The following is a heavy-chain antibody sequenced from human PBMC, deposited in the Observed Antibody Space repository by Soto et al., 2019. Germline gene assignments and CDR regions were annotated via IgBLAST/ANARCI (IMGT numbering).Heavy chain of an antibody. CDR2: ISYDGSNK. CDR3: ARGRSGLCGGDCYPGDY. V-gene: IGHV3-30-3*01. CDR1: GFTFSSYA. J-gene: IGHJ4*02. D-gene: IGHD2-21*02. Sequence: GGSLRLSCAASGFTFSSYAMHWVRQAPGKGLEWVAVISYDGSNKYYADSVKGRFTISRDNSKNTLYLQMNSLRAEDTAVYYCARGRSGLCGGDCYPGDYWGQGTLVTVSS.